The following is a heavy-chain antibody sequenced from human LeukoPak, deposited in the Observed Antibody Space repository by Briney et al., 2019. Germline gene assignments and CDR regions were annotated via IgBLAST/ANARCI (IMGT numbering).Heavy chain of an antibody. CDR1: GGTFSSYA. Sequence: ASVKVSCKASGGTFSSYAISWVRQAPGQGPEWMGWISTSTGDTKYTQKFQGRVTLTTDTSTSTAYMELSSLRSDDTAVYYCARVPYPYYYDSSGYYYADYWGQGTLVTVSS. J-gene: IGHJ4*02. D-gene: IGHD3-22*01. CDR2: ISTSTGDT. V-gene: IGHV1-18*01. CDR3: ARVPYPYYYDSSGYYYADY.